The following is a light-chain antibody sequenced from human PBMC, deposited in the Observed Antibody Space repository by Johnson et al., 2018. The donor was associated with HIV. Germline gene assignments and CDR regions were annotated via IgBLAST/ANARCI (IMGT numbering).Light chain of an antibody. J-gene: IGLJ1*01. CDR1: SSNIGNNY. CDR3: ATWDSSLSAHYV. V-gene: IGLV1-51*01. Sequence: QSVLTQPPSVSAAPGQKVTISCSGSSSNIGNNYVSWNQQLRGTAPKLLIYDNDKRPSGIPDRFSASKSGSSATLGITGLQTGDEADYYCATWDSSLSAHYVFGTGTKVTVL. CDR2: DND.